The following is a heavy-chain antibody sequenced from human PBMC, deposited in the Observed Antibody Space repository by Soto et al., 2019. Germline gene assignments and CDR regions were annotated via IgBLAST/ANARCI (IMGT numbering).Heavy chain of an antibody. D-gene: IGHD2-15*01. CDR1: GYKFTSNW. Sequence: PGESLKISCKASGYKFTSNWIGWVRQMPGKGLEWMGVIFPGDSDTRYSPPFQGQVTISADKSINTAYLQWSSLGTSDSGIYYCTRVDGANYYLGPWGQGTQVTVSS. CDR3: TRVDGANYYLGP. V-gene: IGHV5-51*01. CDR2: IFPGDSDT. J-gene: IGHJ5*02.